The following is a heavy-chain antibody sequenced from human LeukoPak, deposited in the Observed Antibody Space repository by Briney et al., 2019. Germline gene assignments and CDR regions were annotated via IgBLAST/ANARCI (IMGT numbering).Heavy chain of an antibody. Sequence: GGSLRLSCAASGFTFRSYEMNWVRQAPGKGLKWVSYISSSGSNIYYADSVKGRFTISRDNAKNSLFLQMNSLRAEDTAVYYCARADMATITVDYWGQGTLVTVSA. D-gene: IGHD5-24*01. J-gene: IGHJ4*02. CDR1: GFTFRSYE. CDR2: ISSSGSNI. CDR3: ARADMATITVDY. V-gene: IGHV3-48*03.